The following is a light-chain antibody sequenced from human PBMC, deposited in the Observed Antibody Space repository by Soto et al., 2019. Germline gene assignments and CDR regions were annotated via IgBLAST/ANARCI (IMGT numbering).Light chain of an antibody. V-gene: IGKV3-20*01. CDR3: QRYGPSPYT. Sequence: VLTQSPGTLSLSPGVIATLSCRASQSISTNNLAWYQNKPRQAPRLLLFGTSIRATATPDRFTGSASGTEFTLTITAVEPEDFAGYYCQRYGPSPYTFGQGNKLEL. CDR2: GTS. CDR1: QSISTNN. J-gene: IGKJ2*01.